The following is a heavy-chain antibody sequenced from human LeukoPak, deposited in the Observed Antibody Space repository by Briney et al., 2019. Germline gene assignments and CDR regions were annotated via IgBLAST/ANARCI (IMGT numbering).Heavy chain of an antibody. J-gene: IGHJ3*02. CDR3: ARFGYRGGVSNDAFDI. CDR2: INHSGST. Sequence: SETLSLTCAVYGGSFSGYYWSWIRQPPGKGLEWIGEINHSGSTNYNPSLKSRVTISVDTSKNQFSLKLSSVTAADTAVYYCARFGYRGGVSNDAFDIWGQGTMVTVSS. D-gene: IGHD2-8*02. V-gene: IGHV4-34*01. CDR1: GGSFSGYY.